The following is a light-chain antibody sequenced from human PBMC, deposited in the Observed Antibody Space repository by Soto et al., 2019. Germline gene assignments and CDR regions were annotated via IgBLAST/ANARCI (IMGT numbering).Light chain of an antibody. CDR3: QQYNIGST. CDR2: DAA. J-gene: IGKJ2*01. CDR1: QSINKW. V-gene: IGKV1-5*01. Sequence: IQMTQSPSTLSASVGDIVTITCRASQSINKWVAWFQQKSGRAPKLLIYDAATLQSGVPSRFSGTGYGTDFSLTISSLQPEDFATYYCQQYNIGSTFGQGTKVDIK.